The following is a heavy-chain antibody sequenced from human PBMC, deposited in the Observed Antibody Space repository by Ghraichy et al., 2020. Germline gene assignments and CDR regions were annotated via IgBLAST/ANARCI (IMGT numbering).Heavy chain of an antibody. CDR3: ARGYFSSWYYFDL. D-gene: IGHD6-13*01. J-gene: IGHJ4*02. CDR1: RGSVSSNSHY. CDR2: IYYNGST. Sequence: SQTPLTCTVSRGSVSSNSHYWSWIRQPPGKEMQWIAYIYYNGSTNYNPSLKSRVAISMDASKNEFSLKLTSVTTADTAVYYCARGYFSSWYYFDLWGQGALVTVSS. V-gene: IGHV4-61*01.